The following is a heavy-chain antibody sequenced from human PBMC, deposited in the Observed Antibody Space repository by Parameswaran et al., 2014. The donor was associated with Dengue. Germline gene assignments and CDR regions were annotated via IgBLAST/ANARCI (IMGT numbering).Heavy chain of an antibody. CDR2: ISSSSYI. D-gene: IGHD2-2*01. V-gene: IGHV3-69-1*01. CDR3: ARDLRVPGYYYYGMDV. Sequence: VRQAPGKGLEWVSSISSSSYIYYADSVKGRFTISRDNAKNSLYLQMNSLRAEDTAVYYCARDLRVPGYYYYGMDVWGQGTTVTVSS. J-gene: IGHJ6*02.